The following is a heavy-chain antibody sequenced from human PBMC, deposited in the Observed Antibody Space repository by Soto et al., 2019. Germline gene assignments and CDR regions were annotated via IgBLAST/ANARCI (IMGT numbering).Heavy chain of an antibody. Sequence: PSETLSLTCTVSGGSISSSSYYWGWIRQPPGKGLEWIGSIYYSGSTYYNPSLKSRVTISVDTSKNQFSLKLSSVTAADTAVYYCARLAIYSGYRDHLGTFDYWGQGTLVTVSS. CDR2: IYYSGST. D-gene: IGHD5-12*01. V-gene: IGHV4-39*01. CDR3: ARLAIYSGYRDHLGTFDY. CDR1: GGSISSSSYY. J-gene: IGHJ4*02.